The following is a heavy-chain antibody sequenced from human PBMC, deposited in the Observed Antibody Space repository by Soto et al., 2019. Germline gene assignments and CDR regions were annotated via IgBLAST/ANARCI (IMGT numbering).Heavy chain of an antibody. V-gene: IGHV2-5*01. CDR1: GFSLTTSGVG. J-gene: IGHJ4*02. CDR2: IYWNDVK. Sequence: SGPTLVNPTQTLTLTCTFSGFSLTTSGVGVGWIRQPPGKALEWLALIYWNDVKRYSPPLKSSLTITKDTSKNQVVLTRTSMDPVDTATYYCAHSTIYSSTWFDIDQWGQGTLVTVSS. CDR3: AHSTIYSSTWFDIDQ. D-gene: IGHD2-2*01.